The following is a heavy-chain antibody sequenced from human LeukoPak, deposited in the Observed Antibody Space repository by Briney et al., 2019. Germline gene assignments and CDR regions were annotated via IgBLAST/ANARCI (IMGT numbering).Heavy chain of an antibody. CDR2: INHSGST. J-gene: IGHJ6*02. CDR3: AGGGYSYGPMDV. CDR1: GGSFSGYY. V-gene: IGHV4-34*01. Sequence: SETLSLTCAVYGGSFSGYYWSWIRQPPGKGLEWIGEINHSGSTNYNPSLKSRVTISVDTSKNQFSLKLSSVTAADTAVYYCAGGGYSYGPMDVWGQGTTVTASS. D-gene: IGHD5-18*01.